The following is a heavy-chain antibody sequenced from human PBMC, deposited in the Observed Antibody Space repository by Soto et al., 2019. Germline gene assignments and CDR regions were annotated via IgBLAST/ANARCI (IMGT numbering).Heavy chain of an antibody. D-gene: IGHD1-7*01. J-gene: IGHJ3*02. V-gene: IGHV3-21*01. CDR2: ISSSSSYI. CDR3: ARGRNYVRTSGAFDI. Sequence: PGGSLRLSCAASGFTFSSYSMNWVRQAPGKGLEWVSSISSSSSYIYYADSVKGRFTISRDNAKNSLYLQMNSLRAEDTAVYYCARGRNYVRTSGAFDIWGQGTMVTVS. CDR1: GFTFSSYS.